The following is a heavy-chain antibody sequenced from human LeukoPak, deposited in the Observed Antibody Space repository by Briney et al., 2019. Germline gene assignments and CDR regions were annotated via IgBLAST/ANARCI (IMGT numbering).Heavy chain of an antibody. Sequence: SETLSLTCTVSGGSISSSSYYWGWIRQPPGRGLEWIGSIYYSGSTYYNPSLKSRVTISVDTSKNQFSLKLSSVTAADRAVYYCARHASSLRYGSGSYSLYYYYMDVWGKGTTVTVSS. V-gene: IGHV4-39*01. CDR1: GGSISSSSYY. CDR2: IYYSGST. CDR3: ARHASSLRYGSGSYSLYYYYMDV. D-gene: IGHD3-10*01. J-gene: IGHJ6*03.